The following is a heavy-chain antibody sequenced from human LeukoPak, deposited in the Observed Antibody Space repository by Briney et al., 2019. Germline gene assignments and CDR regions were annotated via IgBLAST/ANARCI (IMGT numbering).Heavy chain of an antibody. Sequence: GGTLRLSCAASGITFSSYGMSWVRQAPGKGLEWVSSISSTGGTTYYADSVKGRFTISRDNSKNTLYLQMNSLRAEDTAVYYCAKDRPYSSSWYGAGDYWGQGTLVTVSS. D-gene: IGHD6-13*01. CDR2: ISSTGGTT. J-gene: IGHJ4*02. V-gene: IGHV3-23*01. CDR1: GITFSSYG. CDR3: AKDRPYSSSWYGAGDY.